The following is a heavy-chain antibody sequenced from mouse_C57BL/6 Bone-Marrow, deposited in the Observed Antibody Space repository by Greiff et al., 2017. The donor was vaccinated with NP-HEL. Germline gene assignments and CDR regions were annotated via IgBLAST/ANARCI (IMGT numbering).Heavy chain of an antibody. D-gene: IGHD2-3*01. V-gene: IGHV1-62-2*01. J-gene: IGHJ3*01. CDR1: GYTFTEYT. Sequence: QVQLKQSGAELVKPGASVKLSCKASGYTFTEYTIHWVKQRSGQGLEWIGWFYPGSGSIKYNEKFKNKATLTADKSSSTVYMELSRLTSEDSAVYSCERPEERIYDGYNGTWFAYWGQGTLVTVSA. CDR3: ERPEERIYDGYNGTWFAY. CDR2: FYPGSGSI.